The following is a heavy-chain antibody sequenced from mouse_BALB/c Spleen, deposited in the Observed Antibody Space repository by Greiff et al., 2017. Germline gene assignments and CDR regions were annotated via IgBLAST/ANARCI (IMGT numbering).Heavy chain of an antibody. Sequence: EVQLVESGGDLVKPGGSLKLSCAASGFTFSSYGMSWVRQTPDKRLEWVATISSGGSYTYYPDSVKGRFTISRDNAKNTLYLQMSSLKSEDTAMYYCASVTVVAPVAYWGQGTLVTVSA. J-gene: IGHJ3*01. D-gene: IGHD1-1*01. CDR3: ASVTVVAPVAY. CDR1: GFTFSSYG. V-gene: IGHV5-6*01. CDR2: ISSGGSYT.